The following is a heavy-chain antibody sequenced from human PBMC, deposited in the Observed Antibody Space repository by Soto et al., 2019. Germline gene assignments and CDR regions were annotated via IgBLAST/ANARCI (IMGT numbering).Heavy chain of an antibody. J-gene: IGHJ4*02. CDR3: ARDILGYCSGGSCPDY. Sequence: SETLSLTCAVSGGSISSSNWWSWVRQPPGKGQEWIGEIYHSGSTNYNPSLKSRVTISVDKSKNQFSLKLSSVTAADTAVYYCARDILGYCSGGSCPDYWGQGTLVTVSS. D-gene: IGHD2-15*01. CDR1: GGSISSSNW. CDR2: IYHSGST. V-gene: IGHV4-4*02.